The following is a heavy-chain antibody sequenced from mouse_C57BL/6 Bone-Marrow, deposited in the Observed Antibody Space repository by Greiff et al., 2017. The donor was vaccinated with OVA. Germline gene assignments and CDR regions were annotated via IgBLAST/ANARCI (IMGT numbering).Heavy chain of an antibody. V-gene: IGHV2-2*01. D-gene: IGHD2-2*01. Sequence: QVQLKESGPGLVQPSQSLSITCTVSGFSLTSYGVHWVRQSPGKGLEWLGVIWSGGSTDYNAAFISRLSISKDNSKSQVFFKMNSLQADDTAIYYCARPWFHYAMDYWGQGTSVTVSS. J-gene: IGHJ4*01. CDR3: ARPWFHYAMDY. CDR1: GFSLTSYG. CDR2: IWSGGST.